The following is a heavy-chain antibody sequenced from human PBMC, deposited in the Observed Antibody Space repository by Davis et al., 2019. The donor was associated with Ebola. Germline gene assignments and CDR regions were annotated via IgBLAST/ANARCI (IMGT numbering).Heavy chain of an antibody. D-gene: IGHD3-10*01. Sequence: ASVKVSCKASGYTFTSYGISWLRQAPGQGLEWMGWISAYNGNTNYAQKLQGRVTMTTDTSTSTAYMELRSLRSDDTAVYYCARDMGMVQEANWFDPWGQGTLVTVSS. V-gene: IGHV1-18*01. J-gene: IGHJ5*02. CDR2: ISAYNGNT. CDR3: ARDMGMVQEANWFDP. CDR1: GYTFTSYG.